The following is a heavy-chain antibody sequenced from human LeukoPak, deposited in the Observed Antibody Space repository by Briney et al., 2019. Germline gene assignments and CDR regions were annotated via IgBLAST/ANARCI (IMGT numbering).Heavy chain of an antibody. V-gene: IGHV1-2*06. Sequence: GASVKVSCKASGYTFTGYYMHWVRQAPGQGLEWMGRINPHSGGTNYAQKFQGRVTMTRDTSISTAYMELSRLRPDDTAVFYCARDLGGSYSVDYWGQGTLVTVSS. CDR1: GYTFTGYY. CDR3: ARDLGGSYSVDY. D-gene: IGHD1-26*01. CDR2: INPHSGGT. J-gene: IGHJ4*02.